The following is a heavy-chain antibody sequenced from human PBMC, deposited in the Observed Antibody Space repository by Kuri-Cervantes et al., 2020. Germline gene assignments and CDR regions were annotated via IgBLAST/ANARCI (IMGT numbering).Heavy chain of an antibody. V-gene: IGHV3-21*01. J-gene: IGHJ4*02. CDR2: ISSSSSYI. CDR3: AREWRGGDY. Sequence: GESLKISCAASGFTFSSYGMHWVRQAPGKGLEWVSSISSSSSYIYYADSVKGRFTISRDNAKNSLYLQMNSLRAEDTAVYYCAREWRGGDYWGRGTLVTVSS. D-gene: IGHD3-10*01. CDR1: GFTFSSYG.